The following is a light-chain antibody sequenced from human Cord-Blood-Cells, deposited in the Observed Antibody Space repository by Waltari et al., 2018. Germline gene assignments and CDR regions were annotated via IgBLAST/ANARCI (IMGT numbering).Light chain of an antibody. CDR2: DAS. Sequence: EIVLTQYPATLTLSPGERATISCRASQSVSSYLTWYQQKPGQAPRLLIYDASSRATGIPARFSGSGSGTDFTLTISSLEPEDFAVYYCQQRSNWPLTFGGGTKVEIK. J-gene: IGKJ4*01. CDR1: QSVSSY. V-gene: IGKV3-11*01. CDR3: QQRSNWPLT.